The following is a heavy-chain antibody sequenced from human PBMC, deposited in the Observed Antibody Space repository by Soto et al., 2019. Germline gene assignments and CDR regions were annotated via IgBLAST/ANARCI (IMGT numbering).Heavy chain of an antibody. J-gene: IGHJ4*02. V-gene: IGHV4-30-2*01. CDR3: ARANPVYAVV. CDR1: GGSISSGGYS. Sequence: QLQLQESGSGLVKPSQTLSITCAVSGGSISSGGYSWSWIRQPPGKGLEWIGYIYHSGSTYYNPSLKSLVTISVDRSKNQFSLTLSSVTAADTSVYYCARANPVYAVVWGQGTLVTVSS. D-gene: IGHD2-2*01. CDR2: IYHSGST.